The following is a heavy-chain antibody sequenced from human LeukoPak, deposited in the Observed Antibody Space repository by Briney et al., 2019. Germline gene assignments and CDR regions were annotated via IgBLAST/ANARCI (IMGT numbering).Heavy chain of an antibody. CDR1: GLTLSNYW. CDR3: AIWGADQNY. D-gene: IGHD3-16*01. CDR2: MYPDGGEE. J-gene: IGHJ4*02. Sequence: GGSLRLSCAVSGLTLSNYWMNWVRQAPGKGLEWVANMYPDGGEERYVDSVKGRFVISRDNAKNSLYLQMNSLRAEDTAVYYCAIWGADQNYWGQGTLVTVSS. V-gene: IGHV3-7*02.